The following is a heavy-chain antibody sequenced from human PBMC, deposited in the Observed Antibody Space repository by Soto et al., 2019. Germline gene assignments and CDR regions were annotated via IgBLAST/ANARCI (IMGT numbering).Heavy chain of an antibody. CDR3: ARDFNYDILPPTRYNWFDP. CDR1: GYTFTSYG. V-gene: IGHV1-18*01. CDR2: ISAYNGNT. J-gene: IGHJ5*02. Sequence: ASVKVSCKASGYTFTSYGISWVRQAPGQGLEWMGWISAYNGNTNYAQKLQGRVTMTTDTSTSTAYMELRSLRSDDTAVYYCARDFNYDILPPTRYNWFDPWGQGTLVTVSS. D-gene: IGHD3-9*01.